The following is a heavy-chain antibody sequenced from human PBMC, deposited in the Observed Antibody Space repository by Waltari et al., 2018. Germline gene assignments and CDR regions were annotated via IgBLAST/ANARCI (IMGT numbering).Heavy chain of an antibody. V-gene: IGHV3-53*02. Sequence: EVQLVETGGGLIQPGGSLRLSCAASGFTVSSNYMSWVRQAPGKGLEWVSVIYSGGSTYYADSVKGRFTISRDNSKNTRYLQMNSLRAEDTAVYHCARDPMGAWAFDIWGQGTMVTVSS. CDR3: ARDPMGAWAFDI. CDR1: GFTVSSNY. D-gene: IGHD1-26*01. J-gene: IGHJ3*02. CDR2: IYSGGST.